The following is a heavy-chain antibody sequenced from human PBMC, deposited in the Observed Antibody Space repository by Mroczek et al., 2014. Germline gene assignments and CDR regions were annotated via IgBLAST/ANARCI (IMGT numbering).Heavy chain of an antibody. CDR3: VKGCRGARCYGHLDS. D-gene: IGHD2-15*01. V-gene: IGHV3-64D*06. CDR2: ISSNGGST. CDR1: GFTFSSYG. Sequence: VQLVESGEGLVXPGGSLRLSCSASGFTFSSYGMHWVRQAPGKGLEYVSGISSNGGSTFYADSVKGRITISRDNSKNTVYLQMNSLRVEDTAVYYCVKGCRGARCYGHLDSWGQGTLVTVSS. J-gene: IGHJ4*02.